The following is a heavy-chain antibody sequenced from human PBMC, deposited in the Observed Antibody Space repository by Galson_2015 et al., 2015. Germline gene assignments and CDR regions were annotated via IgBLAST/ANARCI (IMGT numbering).Heavy chain of an antibody. J-gene: IGHJ4*02. CDR1: GGTFSSYA. CDR3: ARGTLPRGYSGYETFDY. V-gene: IGHV1-69*13. Sequence: SVKVSCKASGGTFSSYAISWVRQAPGQGLEWMGGTIPIFGTANYAQKFQGRVTITADESTSTAYMELSSLRSEDTAVYYCARGTLPRGYSGYETFDYWGQGTLVTVSS. CDR2: TIPIFGTA. D-gene: IGHD5-12*01.